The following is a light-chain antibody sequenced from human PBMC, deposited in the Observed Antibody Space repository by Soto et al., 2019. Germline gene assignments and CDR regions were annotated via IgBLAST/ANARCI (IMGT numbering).Light chain of an antibody. CDR1: QSVSSSY. J-gene: IGKJ1*01. V-gene: IGKV3-20*01. CDR3: QQCGSSPWT. CDR2: NAS. Sequence: ENVLTQSPDTLSLSPGEGATLSCRASQSVSSSYLAWYQQKPGQAPRLLLDNASSRATGIPDRFSGGGSKTDFALTISRLEPEDFAVYYCQQCGSSPWTFGLGTKVDIK.